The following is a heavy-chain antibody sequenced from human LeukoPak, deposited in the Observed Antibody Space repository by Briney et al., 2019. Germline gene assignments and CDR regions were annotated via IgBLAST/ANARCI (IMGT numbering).Heavy chain of an antibody. Sequence: SETLSLTCTGSGGSISSSSYYWGWIRQPPGKGLEWIGSIYYSGSTYYNPSLKSRVTISVDTSKNQFSLKLSSVTAADTAVYYCARQAGGYSYGYVSPYYFDYWGQGTLVTVSS. J-gene: IGHJ4*02. CDR3: ARQAGGYSYGYVSPYYFDY. CDR1: GGSISSSSYY. D-gene: IGHD5-18*01. CDR2: IYYSGST. V-gene: IGHV4-39*01.